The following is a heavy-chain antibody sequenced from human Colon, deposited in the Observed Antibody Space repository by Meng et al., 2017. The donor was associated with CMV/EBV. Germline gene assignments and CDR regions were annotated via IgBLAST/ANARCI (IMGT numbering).Heavy chain of an antibody. CDR3: ARTGIVGAQQSGYWLAP. V-gene: IGHV1-8*03. J-gene: IGHJ5*02. CDR2: MNPNSGNT. Sequence: ASVKVSCKASGYTFTGYYMHWVRQATGQGLEWMGWMNPNSGNTGYAQKFQGRVTITRNTSISTAYMELSSLTSDDTAVYYCARTGIVGAQQSGYWLAPWGQGTQVTVSS. CDR1: GYTFTGYY. D-gene: IGHD1-26*01.